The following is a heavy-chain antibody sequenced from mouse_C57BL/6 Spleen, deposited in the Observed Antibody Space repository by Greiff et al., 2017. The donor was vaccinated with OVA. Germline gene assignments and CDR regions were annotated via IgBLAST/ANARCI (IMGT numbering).Heavy chain of an antibody. CDR1: GYSITSGYY. D-gene: IGHD1-1*01. CDR2: ISYGGSN. CDR3: ARDSNYFDY. J-gene: IGHJ2*01. V-gene: IGHV3-6*01. Sequence: EVKLMESGPGLVKPSQSLSLSCSVPGYSITSGYYWNWIRQFPGNKLEWLGYISYGGSNNYNPSLKKRISIARDTSKNQFFLKMKSFTTEDTDTYYSARDSNYFDYWGQGTTRTVSS.